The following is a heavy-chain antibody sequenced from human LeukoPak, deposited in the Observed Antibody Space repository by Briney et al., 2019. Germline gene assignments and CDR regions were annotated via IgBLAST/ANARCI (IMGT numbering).Heavy chain of an antibody. V-gene: IGHV1-46*01. J-gene: IGHJ5*02. CDR1: GYTFTSYY. D-gene: IGHD5-24*01. CDR2: INPSRGST. CDR3: ARDGGDGYKANWFDT. Sequence: GASVKVSCKASGYTFTSYYMHWVRQAPGQGLEWMGIINPSRGSTSQAQTFQGRVTMTRDMSTSTVSMELSSLRSEDTAVYCCARDGGDGYKANWFDTWGQGTLVTVSS.